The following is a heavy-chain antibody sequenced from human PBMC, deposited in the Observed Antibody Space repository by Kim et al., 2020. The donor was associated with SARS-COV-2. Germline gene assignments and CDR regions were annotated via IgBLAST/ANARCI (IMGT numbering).Heavy chain of an antibody. CDR2: ISRSGSTI. Sequence: GGSLRLSCRASGFTFSTYEMNWVRQAPGKGLEWVSYISRSGSTIYYADSVRGRFSISRDNAKNSLYLQMNSLRAEDTTVYYCARDSFSVAAEFDYWGQGTLGTVSS. CDR3: ARDSFSVAAEFDY. CDR1: GFTFSTYE. V-gene: IGHV3-48*03. D-gene: IGHD6-19*01. J-gene: IGHJ4*02.